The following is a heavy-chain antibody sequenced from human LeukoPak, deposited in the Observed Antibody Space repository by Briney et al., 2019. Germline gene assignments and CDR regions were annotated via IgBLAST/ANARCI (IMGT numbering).Heavy chain of an antibody. J-gene: IGHJ3*02. CDR1: GCTFSSCA. V-gene: IGHV1-69*05. Sequence: SVKVSCKASGCTFSSCAISWLRQAPGQGLEWMGRIIPIFGTANYAQKFQGRVTITTDESTSTAYMELSSLRSEDTAVYYCARGRYDFWSGPREGAFDIWGQGTMVTVSS. CDR3: ARGRYDFWSGPREGAFDI. D-gene: IGHD3-3*01. CDR2: IIPIFGTA.